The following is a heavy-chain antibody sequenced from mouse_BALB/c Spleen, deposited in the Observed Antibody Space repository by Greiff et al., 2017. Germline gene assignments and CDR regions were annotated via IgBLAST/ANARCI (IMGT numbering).Heavy chain of an antibody. D-gene: IGHD2-4*01. V-gene: IGHV5-9-4*01. CDR2: ISSGGSYT. Sequence: DVQLVESGGGLVKPGGSLKLSCAASGFTFSSYAMSWVRQSPEKRLEWVAEISSGGSYTYYPDTVTGRFTISRDNAKNTLYLEMSSLRSEDTAMYYCARHYDYFFAYWGQGTLVTVSA. CDR1: GFTFSSYA. CDR3: ARHYDYFFAY. J-gene: IGHJ3*01.